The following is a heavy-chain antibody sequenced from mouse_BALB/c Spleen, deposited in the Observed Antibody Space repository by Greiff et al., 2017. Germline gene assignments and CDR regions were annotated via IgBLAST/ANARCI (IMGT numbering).Heavy chain of an antibody. CDR3: ARRGYRYDDGNYAMDY. CDR2: IWSGGST. Sequence: VQLVESGPGLVQPSQSLSITCTVSGFSLTSYGVHWVRQSPGKGLEWLGVIWSGGSTDYNAAFISRLSISKDNSKSQVFFKMNSLQADDIAIYYCARRGYRYDDGNYAMDYWGQGTSVTVSS. D-gene: IGHD2-14*01. V-gene: IGHV2-4-1*01. J-gene: IGHJ4*01. CDR1: GFSLTSYG.